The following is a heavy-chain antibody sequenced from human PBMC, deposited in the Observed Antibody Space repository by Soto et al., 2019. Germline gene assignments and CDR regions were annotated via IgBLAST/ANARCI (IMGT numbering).Heavy chain of an antibody. D-gene: IGHD6-6*01. V-gene: IGHV4-30-2*01. CDR2: IYHSGST. CDR3: ARDGPLAARGYYGMDV. CDR1: GGSISSGGYS. Sequence: QPQLQESGSGLVKPSQTLSLTCAVSGGSISSGGYSWSWIRQPPGKGLEWIGYIYHSGSTYYNPSLKSRVTISVDRSKNQFSLKLSSVTAADTAVYYCARDGPLAARGYYGMDVWGQGTTVTVSS. J-gene: IGHJ6*02.